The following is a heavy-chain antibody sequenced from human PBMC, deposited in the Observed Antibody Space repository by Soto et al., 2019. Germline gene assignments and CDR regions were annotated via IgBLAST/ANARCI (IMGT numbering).Heavy chain of an antibody. CDR2: ISGSGGST. V-gene: IGHV3-23*01. CDR3: AKDLGVGTGLYYYGMDV. D-gene: IGHD1-26*01. Sequence: GGSLRLSCAASGFTFTIFAMSWVRQSPGKGLEWVSTISGSGGSTYYADAVKGWFTISRDNSMGTLYLQMKSLRAEDTAVYYCAKDLGVGTGLYYYGMDVWGQGTTVTVSS. J-gene: IGHJ6*02. CDR1: GFTFTIFA.